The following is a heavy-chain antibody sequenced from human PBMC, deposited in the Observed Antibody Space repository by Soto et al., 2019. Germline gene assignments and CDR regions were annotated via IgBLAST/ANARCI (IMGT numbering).Heavy chain of an antibody. D-gene: IGHD3-22*01. Sequence: GGSLRLSCTASGFTFSDYAISWVRQTPGKGLEWVSAISDSGAATYFAASVRGRFTISRDNSKNTVYLQMNSLRVKDTALYYCTRRRDKSGYRHFDYWGQGTLVTVSS. CDR2: ISDSGAAT. V-gene: IGHV3-23*01. CDR1: GFTFSDYA. CDR3: TRRRDKSGYRHFDY. J-gene: IGHJ4*02.